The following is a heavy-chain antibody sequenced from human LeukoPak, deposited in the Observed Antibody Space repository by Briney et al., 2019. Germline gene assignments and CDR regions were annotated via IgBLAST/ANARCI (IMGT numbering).Heavy chain of an antibody. D-gene: IGHD1-14*01. J-gene: IGHJ5*02. V-gene: IGHV1-8*02. CDR3: ARGPRNDP. CDR1: RSPFTTWE. Sequence: GASEKLSCKSSRSPFTTWEINWARKAAGQSLERIRWLHPNTGNTAYAQKFQGRVTMSRDTSISTAYMELSGLRFDDTAVYFGARGPRNDPWGQGTLVTVSS. CDR2: LHPNTGNT.